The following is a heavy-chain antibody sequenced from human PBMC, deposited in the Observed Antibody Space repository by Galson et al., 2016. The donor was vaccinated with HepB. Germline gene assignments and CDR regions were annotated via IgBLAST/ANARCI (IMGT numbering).Heavy chain of an antibody. J-gene: IGHJ6*02. CDR3: ARAQDLTPWELLSYYYYGMDV. D-gene: IGHD1-26*01. Sequence: SVKVSCKASGGTFSSYVISWVRQAPGQGLEWMGGIIPIFGTANYAQKFQGRVTITADESTSTAYMELSSLRSEDTAVYYCARAQDLTPWELLSYYYYGMDVWGQGTTVTVSS. CDR1: GGTFSSYV. CDR2: IIPIFGTA. V-gene: IGHV1-69*13.